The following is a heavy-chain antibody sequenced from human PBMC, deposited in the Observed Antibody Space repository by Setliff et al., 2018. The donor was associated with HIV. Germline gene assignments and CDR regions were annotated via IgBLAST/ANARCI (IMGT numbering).Heavy chain of an antibody. CDR3: ATVFYYNSESYSLDY. V-gene: IGHV1-69*13. CDR2: IIPIFSTT. D-gene: IGHD3-10*01. CDR1: GGTFNSYA. J-gene: IGHJ4*02. Sequence: SVKVSCKASGGTFNSYAISWVRQAPGQGLEWMGRIIPIFSTTNYAQKFQGRVTITADESTNTAHMELNSLRSIDTAMYYCATVFYYNSESYSLDYWGQGMLVTVSS.